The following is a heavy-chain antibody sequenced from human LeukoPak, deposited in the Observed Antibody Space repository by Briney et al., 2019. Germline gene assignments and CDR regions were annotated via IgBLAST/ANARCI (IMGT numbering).Heavy chain of an antibody. D-gene: IGHD5-18*01. V-gene: IGHV4-39*01. CDR3: ARMGYSYGKYYYYMDV. CDR1: GVSISSSYSY. CDR2: IYYTGNT. Sequence: SETLSLTCTVSGVSISSSYSYWGWIRQPPGMGLEWIGSIYYTGNTYYNASLKSQVSISIDTSKNQFSLKLTSVTAADTAVYYCARMGYSYGKYYYYMDVWGKGTTVTVSS. J-gene: IGHJ6*03.